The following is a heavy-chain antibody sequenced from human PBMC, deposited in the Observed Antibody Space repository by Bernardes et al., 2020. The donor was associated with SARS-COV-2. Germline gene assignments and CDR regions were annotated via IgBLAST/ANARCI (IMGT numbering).Heavy chain of an antibody. V-gene: IGHV3-7*02. J-gene: IGHJ4*02. CDR1: GFTMSRYW. CDR2: INQDGSQR. Sequence: GGCRRLACSASGFTMSRYWTSWHRQAAGKGREWVANINQDGSQRNYVDSVRGRFTLSRDNAANSLFLQLNSLRDEDTAIYYCAQQPSSSFDNWGQGTLVTVSS. CDR3: AQQPSSSFDN. D-gene: IGHD6-13*01.